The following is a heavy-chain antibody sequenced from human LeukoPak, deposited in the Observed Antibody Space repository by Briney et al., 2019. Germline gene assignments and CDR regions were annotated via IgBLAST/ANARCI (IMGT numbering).Heavy chain of an antibody. CDR1: GFTFSNYW. J-gene: IGHJ4*02. CDR2: IKEDGSEK. CDR3: ASGRQLGY. V-gene: IGHV3-7*01. D-gene: IGHD6-13*01. Sequence: PGGSLRLSCAASGFTFSNYWMSWVRQAPGEGLEWVANIKEDGSEKYYVDSVKGRFTISRDNARTSLYLQMNSLRAEDTAVYYCASGRQLGYWGQGTLVTVSS.